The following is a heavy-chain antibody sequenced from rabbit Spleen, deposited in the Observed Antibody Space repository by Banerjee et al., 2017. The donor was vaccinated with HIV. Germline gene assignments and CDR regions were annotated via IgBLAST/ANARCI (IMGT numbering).Heavy chain of an antibody. CDR2: IDPVFGIT. CDR1: GFTLSSYY. D-gene: IGHD8-1*01. V-gene: IGHV1S7*01. J-gene: IGHJ3*01. CDR3: ARDGAGGSYFAL. Sequence: QLEESGGDLVKPGGSLKLSCKASGFTLSSYYMNWVRQAPGKGLEWIGYIDPVFGITYYANWVNGRFSISRENAQNTVFLQMTSLTAADTATYFCARDGAGGSYFALWGQGTLVTVS.